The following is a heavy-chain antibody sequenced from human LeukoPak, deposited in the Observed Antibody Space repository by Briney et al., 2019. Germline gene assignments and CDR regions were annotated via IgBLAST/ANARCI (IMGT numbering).Heavy chain of an antibody. Sequence: PSETLSLTCTVSGGSISSYYWSWIRQPPGKGLEWIGYIYYSGSTNYNPSLKSRVTISVDTSKNQFSLKLSSVTAADTAVYYCARGKSGYSYGYEVYYYYGMDVWGQGTTVTISS. CDR1: GGSISSYY. V-gene: IGHV4-59*08. J-gene: IGHJ6*02. CDR3: ARGKSGYSYGYEVYYYYGMDV. CDR2: IYYSGST. D-gene: IGHD5-18*01.